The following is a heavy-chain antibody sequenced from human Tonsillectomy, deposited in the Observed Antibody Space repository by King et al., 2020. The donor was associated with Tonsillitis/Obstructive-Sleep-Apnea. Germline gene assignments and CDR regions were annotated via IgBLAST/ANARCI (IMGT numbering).Heavy chain of an antibody. J-gene: IGHJ6*02. CDR3: AKGIVPAATPSNYYYYGMDV. V-gene: IGHV3-23*04. CDR1: GFTFSSYA. Sequence: VQLVESGRGLVQPGGSLRLSCAASGFTFSSYAMSWVRQAPGKGLEWVSAISGSGGSTYYADSVKGRFTISRDNSKNTLYLQMNSLRAEDTAVYYCAKGIVPAATPSNYYYYGMDVWGHGTTVTVSS. CDR2: ISGSGGST. D-gene: IGHD2-2*01.